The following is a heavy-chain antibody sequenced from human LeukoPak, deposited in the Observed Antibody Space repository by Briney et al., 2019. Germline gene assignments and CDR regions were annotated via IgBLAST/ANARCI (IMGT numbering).Heavy chain of an antibody. D-gene: IGHD3-9*01. Sequence: ASVQVSFKASGYTFTGYYMHWVRQAPGQGLEWMGWINPNSGDTNYGQSFQGRVTMTSDTSITTAYMELNSPRSDDTAVYYCARTEKEKEYDLLTGYTTNRGYNWFDPWGQGTLVTVSS. CDR1: GYTFTGYY. V-gene: IGHV1-2*02. CDR2: INPNSGDT. CDR3: ARTEKEKEYDLLTGYTTNRGYNWFDP. J-gene: IGHJ5*02.